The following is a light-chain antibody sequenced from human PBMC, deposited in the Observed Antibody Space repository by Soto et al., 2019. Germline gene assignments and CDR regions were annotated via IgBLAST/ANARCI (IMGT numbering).Light chain of an antibody. CDR3: QQYDNLTIT. CDR1: QDIKNF. V-gene: IGKV1-33*01. CDR2: DAS. J-gene: IGKJ5*01. Sequence: DLQMTQSPSYLSGSVGDRFTITCQASQDIKNFLNWYQQKPGKAPKLLIYDASNLETGVPSRFSGSGSGTDFTLTISSLQTEDIATYYCQQYDNLTITFGHGTRLEIK.